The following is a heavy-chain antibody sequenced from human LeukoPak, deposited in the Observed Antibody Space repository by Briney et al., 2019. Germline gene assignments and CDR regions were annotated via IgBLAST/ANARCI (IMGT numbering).Heavy chain of an antibody. Sequence: PSETLSLTCSVSGGSISSSSYYWGWIRQPPGKGLEWIGSIYYSGTTYYNPSLKSRVTISVDTSKNQFSLKLSSVTAADTAVYYCARHSGPLLDYWGQGTLVTVSS. CDR1: GGSISSSSYY. CDR3: ARHSGPLLDY. CDR2: IYYSGTT. J-gene: IGHJ4*02. V-gene: IGHV4-39*01. D-gene: IGHD3-10*01.